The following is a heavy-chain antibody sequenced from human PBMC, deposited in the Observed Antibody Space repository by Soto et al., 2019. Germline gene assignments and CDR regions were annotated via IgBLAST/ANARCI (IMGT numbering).Heavy chain of an antibody. V-gene: IGHV3-74*01. Sequence: EVQLVESGGGLVQPGGSLRLSCAASGFTFSNYWMHWVRQAPGEGLVWVSRVNGDGSSTSYADSVKGRFTVSRDSAKSTLYLQMNSLRAEDTALYYCARDSSGSCDYWGQGTLVTVPS. CDR2: VNGDGSST. J-gene: IGHJ4*02. CDR3: ARDSSGSCDY. CDR1: GFTFSNYW.